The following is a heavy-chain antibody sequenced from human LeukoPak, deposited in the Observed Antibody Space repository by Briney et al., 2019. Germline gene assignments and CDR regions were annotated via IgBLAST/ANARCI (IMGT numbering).Heavy chain of an antibody. V-gene: IGHV3-23*01. D-gene: IGHD6-13*01. CDR2: ISGSGGST. CDR1: GFTFSSYA. CDR3: AKMFLQQRGTFDY. J-gene: IGHJ4*02. Sequence: PGGSLRLSCAASGFTFSSYAMSWVRQAPGKGLEWVSAISGSGGSTYYADSVKGRFTISRDNSKNTLYLQMDSLRAEDTAVYYCAKMFLQQRGTFDYWGQGTLVTVSS.